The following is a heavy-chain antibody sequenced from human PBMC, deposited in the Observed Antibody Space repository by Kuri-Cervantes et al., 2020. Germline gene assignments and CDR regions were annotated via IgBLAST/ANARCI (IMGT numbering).Heavy chain of an antibody. V-gene: IGHV3-11*01. CDR2: ISNADSTM. D-gene: IGHD2-15*01. Sequence: GESLKISCAASGFTFRDYYMGWIRQAPGEGLQWVSYISNADSTMYYADSVRGRFTISRDNTRNSLYLQMNSLRAEDTAVYYCVGSAVVAEHYWGQGTLVTVSS. CDR3: VGSAVVAEHY. J-gene: IGHJ4*02. CDR1: GFTFRDYY.